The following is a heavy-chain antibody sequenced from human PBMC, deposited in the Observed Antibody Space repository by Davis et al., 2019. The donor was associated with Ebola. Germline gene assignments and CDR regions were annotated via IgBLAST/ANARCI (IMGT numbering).Heavy chain of an antibody. CDR2: VYSCGNT. CDR1: GFTFSSYS. D-gene: IGHD4-11*01. CDR3: AKSGSNYRNFNYYYYGMDV. V-gene: IGHV3-53*01. J-gene: IGHJ6*02. Sequence: PGGSLRLSCAASGFTFSSYSMNWVRQAPGKGLEWVSVVYSCGNTYYADSVKGRFTISRDSSKNTLYLQMNSLRAEDTAVYYCAKSGSNYRNFNYYYYGMDVWGQGTTVTVSS.